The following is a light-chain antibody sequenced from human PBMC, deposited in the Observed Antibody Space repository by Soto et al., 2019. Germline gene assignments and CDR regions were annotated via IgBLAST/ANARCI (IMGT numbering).Light chain of an antibody. V-gene: IGKV1-8*01. CDR1: QGISSY. Sequence: AIRMTQSPSSLSASTGDRVTITCRASQGISSYLAWYQQKPGKAPKLLIYAASTLQSGVPSRFSGSGSGTDFTLTISVLQSEDFATYYCQQYYSYPSSGLGGGTKVEIK. J-gene: IGKJ4*01. CDR3: QQYYSYPSSG. CDR2: AAS.